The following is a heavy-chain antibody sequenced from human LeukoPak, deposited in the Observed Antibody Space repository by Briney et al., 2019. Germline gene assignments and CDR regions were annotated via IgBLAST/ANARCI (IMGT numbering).Heavy chain of an antibody. CDR3: ASVEILCSGGSCRGYYFDY. Sequence: ASVKVSCKASGYTFTCYGISWVRQAPGQGHEWMGWTSAYNGNTNNAQKLQGRVTMTTDKSTSTAYMELRSLRSDDTAVYYCASVEILCSGGSCRGYYFDYWGQGTLVTVSS. CDR1: GYTFTCYG. CDR2: TSAYNGNT. J-gene: IGHJ4*02. V-gene: IGHV1-18*01. D-gene: IGHD2-15*01.